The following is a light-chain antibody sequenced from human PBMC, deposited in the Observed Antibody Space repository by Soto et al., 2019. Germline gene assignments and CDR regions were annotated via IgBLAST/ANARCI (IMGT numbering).Light chain of an antibody. V-gene: IGLV1-47*01. CDR1: SSNLGSNY. Sequence: QSVLTQPPSASGTPGQRVTISCSGSSSNLGSNYVYWYQQLPGTAPKLLIYRNNQRPSGVPDRFSGSKSGTSASLAISGLRSEDEADYYCAAWDDSLSVHVVFGGGTQLTVL. CDR2: RNN. CDR3: AAWDDSLSVHVV. J-gene: IGLJ2*01.